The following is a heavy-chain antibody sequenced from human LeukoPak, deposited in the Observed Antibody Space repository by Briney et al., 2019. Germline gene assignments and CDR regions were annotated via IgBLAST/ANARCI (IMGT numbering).Heavy chain of an antibody. J-gene: IGHJ4*02. D-gene: IGHD2-2*02. Sequence: AGGSLRLSCAASGFAFSSNWMQWVREGPGKGLVWVSHINADGSITNYADSVKGRFTISRDNAKNTLYLQMNSLRAEDTAVYYCAAIRGGKWGQGTLVTVSS. V-gene: IGHV3-74*01. CDR3: AAIRGGK. CDR1: GFAFSSNW. CDR2: INADGSIT.